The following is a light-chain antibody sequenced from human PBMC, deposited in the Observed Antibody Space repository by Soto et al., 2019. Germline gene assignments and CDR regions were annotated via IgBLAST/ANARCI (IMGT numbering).Light chain of an antibody. V-gene: IGKV1-39*01. J-gene: IGKJ1*01. CDR3: QQSYSSPPT. Sequence: NQMTQSPSSLSSSVEDRVNIPCRASQSISNHLNWYQQKPGKAPKLLIFAASSLQSGVPSRFSGSRSGPDFTLTISSLQPEDFATYYCQQSYSSPPTFGQGTKVE. CDR2: AAS. CDR1: QSISNH.